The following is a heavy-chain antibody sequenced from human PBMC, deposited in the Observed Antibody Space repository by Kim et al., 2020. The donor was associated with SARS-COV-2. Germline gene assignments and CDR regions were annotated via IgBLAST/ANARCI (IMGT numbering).Heavy chain of an antibody. CDR3: ARWGGDSSGFDY. V-gene: IGHV3-21*01. J-gene: IGHJ4*02. Sequence: GGSLRLSCAASGFTFSSYSMNWVRQAPGKGLEWVSSISSSSSYIYYADSVKGRFTISRDNAKNSLYLQMNSLRAEDTAVYYCARWGGDSSGFDYWGQGTLVTVSS. CDR1: GFTFSSYS. CDR2: ISSSSSYI. D-gene: IGHD6-25*01.